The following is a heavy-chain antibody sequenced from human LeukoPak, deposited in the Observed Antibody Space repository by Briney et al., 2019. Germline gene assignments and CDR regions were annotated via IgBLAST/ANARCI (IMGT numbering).Heavy chain of an antibody. Sequence: GGSLRLSCAASGFTFDDYAMHWVRQAPGKGLGWVSGISWNSGSIGYADSVKGRFTISRDNAKNSLYLQMNSLRAEDTALYYCAKDSEGTMVQGVMDEGYFDYWGQGTLVTVSS. CDR2: ISWNSGSI. CDR3: AKDSEGTMVQGVMDEGYFDY. V-gene: IGHV3-9*01. CDR1: GFTFDDYA. J-gene: IGHJ4*02. D-gene: IGHD3-10*01.